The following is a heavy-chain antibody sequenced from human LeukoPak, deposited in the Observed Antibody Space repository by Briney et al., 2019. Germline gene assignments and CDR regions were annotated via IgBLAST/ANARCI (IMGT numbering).Heavy chain of an antibody. V-gene: IGHV4-39*07. CDR3: ARQPTDPALNWFDP. CDR1: GGSISSGTYY. D-gene: IGHD4-17*01. Sequence: SETLSLTCSVSGGSISSGTYYWGWIRQPPGKGLEWIGSIYYSGSTYYTPSLKSRVTISLGTSKSQFSLKLSSVTAADTAVYYCARQPTDPALNWFDPWGQGTLVTVSS. CDR2: IYYSGST. J-gene: IGHJ5*02.